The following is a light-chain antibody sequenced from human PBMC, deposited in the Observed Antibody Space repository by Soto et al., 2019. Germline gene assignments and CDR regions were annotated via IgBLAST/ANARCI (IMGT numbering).Light chain of an antibody. Sequence: HSALTQPASVSGSPGQSITISCTGTSSDVGSYNLVSWYQQHPGKAPKLMIYEGSKRPSGVSNRFSGFKSGNTASLTISGLQAEDEADYYFCSYAGSSTHAVFGGGTQLTVL. CDR1: SSDVGSYNL. J-gene: IGLJ7*01. CDR3: CSYAGSSTHAV. CDR2: EGS. V-gene: IGLV2-23*01.